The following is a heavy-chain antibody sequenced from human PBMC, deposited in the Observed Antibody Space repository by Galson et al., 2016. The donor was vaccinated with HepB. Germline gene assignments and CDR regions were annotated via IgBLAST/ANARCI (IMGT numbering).Heavy chain of an antibody. Sequence: QSGAEVKKPGESLKISCKGSGYSFTSYWISWVRQMPGKGLEWMGRIDPSDSYTNYSPSFQGHVTISADKSISTAYLQWSSLKASDTAMYYCARQCSGTSCQAYWGQGTLVTGSS. V-gene: IGHV5-10-1*01. D-gene: IGHD2-2*01. CDR3: ARQCSGTSCQAY. J-gene: IGHJ4*02. CDR2: IDPSDSYT. CDR1: GYSFTSYW.